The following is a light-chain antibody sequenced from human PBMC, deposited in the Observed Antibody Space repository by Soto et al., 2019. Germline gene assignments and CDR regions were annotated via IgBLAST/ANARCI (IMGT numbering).Light chain of an antibody. CDR2: DVS. CDR3: CSYADTYYV. Sequence: QSALTQPRSVSGPPGQSVTISCTGSSSDVGSYDSVSWYQHHPGKAPKFMIYDVSKRPSGVPDRFSGSKSGNTASLTISGLQAEDEGDYYCCSYADTYYVFGSGTKLTVL. J-gene: IGLJ1*01. V-gene: IGLV2-11*01. CDR1: SSDVGSYDS.